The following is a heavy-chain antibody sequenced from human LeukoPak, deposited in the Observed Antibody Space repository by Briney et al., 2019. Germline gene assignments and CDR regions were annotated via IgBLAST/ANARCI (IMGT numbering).Heavy chain of an antibody. V-gene: IGHV3-21*01. J-gene: IGHJ4*02. Sequence: PGGSLRLSCAASGFTFSSYSMTWVRQAPGKGLEWVSSISSSSSYIYYADSVKGRFTISRDNAKNSLYLQMNSLRAEDTAVYYCARVLLAYYDSSGYEEWGQGTLVTVSS. CDR3: ARVLLAYYDSSGYEE. D-gene: IGHD3-22*01. CDR2: ISSSSSYI. CDR1: GFTFSSYS.